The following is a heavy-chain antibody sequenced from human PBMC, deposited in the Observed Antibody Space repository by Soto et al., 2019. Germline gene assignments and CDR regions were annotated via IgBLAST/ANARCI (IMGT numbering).Heavy chain of an antibody. CDR2: IRNKANGYAT. CDR1: GFTFNTAA. V-gene: IGHV3-73*01. D-gene: IGHD1-7*01. Sequence: GGSLRLSCXASGFTFNTAAIHLVRQASGKGLEWVGLIRNKANGYATAYAASVRGRITVSRDDSKNMAFLEINSLKTEDTAVYYCARQGVALELDLWGQGTLVTVSS. J-gene: IGHJ5*02. CDR3: ARQGVALELDL.